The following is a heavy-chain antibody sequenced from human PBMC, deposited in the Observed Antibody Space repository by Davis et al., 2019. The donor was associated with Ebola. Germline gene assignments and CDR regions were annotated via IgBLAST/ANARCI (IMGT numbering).Heavy chain of an antibody. CDR2: IIPMFGTT. CDR3: ARAKGPTDV. V-gene: IGHV1-69*06. CDR1: GYDINTYS. J-gene: IGHJ6*02. Sequence: SVKVSCKASGYDINTYSIIWVRQAPGQGLEWLGGIIPMFGTTNYAQKFRDRVTITADKSTTTVYMEVTSLRSEDTAVYYCARAKGPTDVWGQGTTVTVS.